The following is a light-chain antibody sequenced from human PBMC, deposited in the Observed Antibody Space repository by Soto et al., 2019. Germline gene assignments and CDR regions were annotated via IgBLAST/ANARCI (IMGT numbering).Light chain of an antibody. V-gene: IGKV3-15*01. CDR2: GAS. CDR3: EDYNNWALYT. J-gene: IGKJ2*01. CDR1: QSVSSN. Sequence: EIVITQSPATPSLSPAERATLSCRASQSVSSNLAWYQQKPCQAPRLFIYGASLRATGIPGRYSGSGSWIEFSLTFSSLQFEDFAVYYCEDYNNWALYTFGQGTKVDI.